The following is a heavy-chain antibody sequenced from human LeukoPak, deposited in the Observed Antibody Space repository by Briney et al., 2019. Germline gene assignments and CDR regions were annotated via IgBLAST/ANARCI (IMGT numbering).Heavy chain of an antibody. J-gene: IGHJ4*02. CDR3: ARDVDFDS. CDR2: INSDATST. V-gene: IGHV3-74*01. CDR1: GFTFRSYW. Sequence: GGSLRLSFAASGFTFRSYWMHWVRQGPGKGLMWVSRINSDATSTTYADSVKGRFTISRDNAKNTLYLQMDSLTAEDSGVYYCARDVDFDSWGQGTLVTVSS.